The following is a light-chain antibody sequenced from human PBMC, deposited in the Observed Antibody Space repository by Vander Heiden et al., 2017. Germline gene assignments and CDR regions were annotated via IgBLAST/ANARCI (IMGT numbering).Light chain of an antibody. J-gene: IGKJ4*01. V-gene: IGKV1-27*01. CDR2: AAS. Sequence: HFSLSPSSLSASLLLFLPLSSLPIHVFSYYLAWYQQKPGKVPKLLIYAASTVQSGVPSRFSGSGSGRDFTLTISSLQPEDVATYYCEKYNSAPLTFGGGTKVEIK. CDR3: EKYNSAPLT. CDR1: HVFSYY.